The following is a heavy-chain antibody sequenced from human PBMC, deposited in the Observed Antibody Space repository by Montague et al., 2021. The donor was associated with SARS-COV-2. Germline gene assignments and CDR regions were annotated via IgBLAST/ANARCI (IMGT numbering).Heavy chain of an antibody. J-gene: IGHJ6*02. D-gene: IGHD1-20*01. Sequence: TLSLTCSVAGDSLSSGSYYWSWIRQPAGKGLEWIGRIDRGGSPNYXXXLKSRVTISGDMSKNQFSLNVSSVTAADTAVYYCTRDPITGTTGTIYNYYGMDVWGQGTTVTVSS. CDR3: TRDPITGTTGTIYNYYGMDV. CDR1: GDSLSSGSYY. CDR2: IDRGGSP. V-gene: IGHV4-61*02.